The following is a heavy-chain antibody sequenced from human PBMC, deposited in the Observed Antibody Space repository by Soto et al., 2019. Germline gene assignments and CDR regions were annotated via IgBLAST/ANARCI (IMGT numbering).Heavy chain of an antibody. CDR1: GYTFYSHS. V-gene: IGHV1-18*01. Sequence: QAQLVQSGAEVKKPGASVKVSCKASGYTFYSHSVSWVRQAPGQGLEWMGRISADNGNTNYAQKFRGRVTMTTDTXSSTVYMELRNLRSDDTAVYYCARCIQQDYYYGMDVWGQGTTVTVSS. CDR2: ISADNGNT. CDR3: ARCIQQDYYYGMDV. D-gene: IGHD5-18*01. J-gene: IGHJ6*02.